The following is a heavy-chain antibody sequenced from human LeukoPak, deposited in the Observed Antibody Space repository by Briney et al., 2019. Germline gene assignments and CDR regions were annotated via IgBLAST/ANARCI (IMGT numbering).Heavy chain of an antibody. J-gene: IGHJ4*02. D-gene: IGHD6-13*01. Sequence: GGSLRLSCAASGFTVSSNYMSWVRQAPGKGLEWVSVIYSGGSTYYADSVKGRFTISRDNSKNTLYLQMNSLRAEDTAVYYCAKQQLVSTPFDYWGQGTLVTVSS. V-gene: IGHV3-53*01. CDR1: GFTVSSNY. CDR3: AKQQLVSTPFDY. CDR2: IYSGGST.